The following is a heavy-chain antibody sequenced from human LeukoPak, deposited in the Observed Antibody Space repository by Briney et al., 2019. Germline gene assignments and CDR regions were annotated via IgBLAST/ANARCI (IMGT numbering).Heavy chain of an antibody. V-gene: IGHV3-53*01. Sequence: GGSLRLSCAASGLIVSNNYMSWVRQAPGKGLEWVSAIGTAGDTFYPGSVKGRFTISRDNSKNTLYLQMNSLRAEDTAVYYCAKWGIAVAGTFDYWGQGTLVTVSS. CDR1: GLIVSNNY. CDR3: AKWGIAVAGTFDY. D-gene: IGHD6-19*01. J-gene: IGHJ4*02. CDR2: IGTAGDT.